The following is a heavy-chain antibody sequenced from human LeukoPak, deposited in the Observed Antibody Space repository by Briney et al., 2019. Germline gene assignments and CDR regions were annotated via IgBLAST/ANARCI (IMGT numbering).Heavy chain of an antibody. D-gene: IGHD5-12*01. V-gene: IGHV1-69*01. CDR1: GGTFSSYA. Sequence: SVKVSCXASGGTFSSYAISWVRQAPGQGLEWMRGIIPIFGTANYAQKFQGRVTITADESTSTAYMELSSLRSEDTAVYYCARARDIKGDWFDPWGQGTLVTVSS. J-gene: IGHJ5*02. CDR2: IIPIFGTA. CDR3: ARARDIKGDWFDP.